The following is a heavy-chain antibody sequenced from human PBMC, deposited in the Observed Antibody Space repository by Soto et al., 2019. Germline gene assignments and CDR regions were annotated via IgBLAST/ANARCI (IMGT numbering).Heavy chain of an antibody. D-gene: IGHD3-22*01. Sequence: QVQLVQSGAEVKKPGSSVKVSCKASGGTFSSYTISWVRQAPGQGLEWMGRIIPILGIANYAQKFQGRVTITANKSTSTAYMELGSLRSEDTAVYYCARVPWAVVELGYYYYYGMDVWGQGTTVTVSS. CDR1: GGTFSSYT. CDR3: ARVPWAVVELGYYYYYGMDV. J-gene: IGHJ6*02. CDR2: IIPILGIA. V-gene: IGHV1-69*02.